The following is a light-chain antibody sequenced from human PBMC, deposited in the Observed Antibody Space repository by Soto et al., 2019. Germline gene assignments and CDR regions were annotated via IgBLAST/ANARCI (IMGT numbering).Light chain of an antibody. CDR1: QSSRSW. CDR3: QHYVRSRWA. CDR2: KES. Sequence: DNEMPPPPSTLSASLAERVTITCRASQSSRSWFAWYEQKPAKPSKLLIYKESTLKSGVPSRFSSSASATEFTLTTSSLEPEDFPVYYCQHYVRSRWAFGQGTKVDI. V-gene: IGKV1-5*03. J-gene: IGKJ1*01.